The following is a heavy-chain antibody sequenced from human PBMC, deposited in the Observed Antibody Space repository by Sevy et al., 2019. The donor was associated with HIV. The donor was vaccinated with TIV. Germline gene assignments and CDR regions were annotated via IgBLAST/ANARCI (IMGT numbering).Heavy chain of an antibody. CDR2: ISSSSSTI. CDR3: AGDGIDYGDYQGFDV. D-gene: IGHD4-17*01. Sequence: GGSLRLSCAASGFTFSSYSMNWVRQAPGKGLEWVSYISSSSSTIYYADSVKGRFTISRDNAKNSLYLQMNSLRDEDTAWYYCAGDGIDYGDYQGFDVWGQGTPVTVSS. J-gene: IGHJ6*02. V-gene: IGHV3-48*02. CDR1: GFTFSSYS.